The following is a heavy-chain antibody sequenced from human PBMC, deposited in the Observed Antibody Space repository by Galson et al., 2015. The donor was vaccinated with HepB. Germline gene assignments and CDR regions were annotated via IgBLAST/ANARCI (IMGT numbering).Heavy chain of an antibody. CDR1: EFPFSRYT. CDR2: ISYDGSNK. Sequence: SLRLSCAASEFPFSRYTMNWVRQAPGKGLEWVAVISYDGSNKYYADSVKGRFTISRDNSKNTLYLQMNSLRAEDTAVYYCARVPNVLLWFGESPGMDVWGQGTTVTVSS. D-gene: IGHD3-10*01. J-gene: IGHJ6*02. V-gene: IGHV3-30*04. CDR3: ARVPNVLLWFGESPGMDV.